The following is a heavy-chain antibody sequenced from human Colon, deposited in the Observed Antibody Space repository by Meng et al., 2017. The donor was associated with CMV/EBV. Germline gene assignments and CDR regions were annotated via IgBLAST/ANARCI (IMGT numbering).Heavy chain of an antibody. CDR3: TRDMWDCSSTSCYTTIGDY. CDR2: IRSKAYGGTT. V-gene: IGHV3-49*04. J-gene: IGHJ4*02. D-gene: IGHD2-2*02. CDR1: GFTFGDYA. Sequence: GGSLRLSCTASGFTFGDYAMSWVRQAPGKGLEWVGFIRSKAYGGTTEYAASVKGRFTISRDDSKSIAYLQMNSLKTEDTAVYYCTRDMWDCSSTSCYTTIGDYWGQGTLVTVSS.